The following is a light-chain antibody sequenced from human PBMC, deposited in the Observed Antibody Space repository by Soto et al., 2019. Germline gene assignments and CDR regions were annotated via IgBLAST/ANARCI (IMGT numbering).Light chain of an antibody. Sequence: QSVLTQPPSASGTPGQRVTISCSGSSSNIGNNFVYWYQHLPGTAPKLLIYRNNQRPSGVPDRFSGSKSDTSASLAISGLRSDDEADYYCATWDDSLSNYVFGTGTTVTVL. CDR1: SSNIGNNF. CDR3: ATWDDSLSNYV. CDR2: RNN. V-gene: IGLV1-47*01. J-gene: IGLJ1*01.